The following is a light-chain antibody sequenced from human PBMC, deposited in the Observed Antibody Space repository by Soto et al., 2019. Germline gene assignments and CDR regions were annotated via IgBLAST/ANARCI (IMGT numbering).Light chain of an antibody. CDR2: KAS. J-gene: IGKJ1*01. Sequence: DIQMTQSPSTLSASVGDRVTITCWASQSISSWLAWYQQKPGKAPKLLIYKASSLESGVPSRFSGSGSGTEFTLTISSLQPDDFATYYCQQYNSYPRWTFGQGTKVDI. CDR1: QSISSW. V-gene: IGKV1-5*03. CDR3: QQYNSYPRWT.